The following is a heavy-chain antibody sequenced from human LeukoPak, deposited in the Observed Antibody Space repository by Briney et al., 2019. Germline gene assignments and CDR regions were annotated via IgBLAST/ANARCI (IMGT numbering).Heavy chain of an antibody. D-gene: IGHD3-22*01. CDR3: ARSIPLYYYDSSGSFDY. J-gene: IGHJ4*02. V-gene: IGHV4-59*01. CDR2: IYYSGST. Sequence: SETLSLTCTVSGGSISSYYWSWIRQPPGKGLEWIGYIYYSGSTNYNPSLKSRVTISVDTSKNQFSLKLSSVTAADTAVYYCARSIPLYYYDSSGSFDYWGQGALVTVSS. CDR1: GGSISSYY.